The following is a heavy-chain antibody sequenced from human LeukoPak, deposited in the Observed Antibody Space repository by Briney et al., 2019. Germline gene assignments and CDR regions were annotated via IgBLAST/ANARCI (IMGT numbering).Heavy chain of an antibody. CDR2: IYYSGST. V-gene: IGHV4-39*01. J-gene: IGHJ5*02. D-gene: IGHD2-15*01. CDR3: ARHSIVALAAALSFDP. CDR1: GGPIISSSYY. Sequence: SETLSLTCTVSGGPIISSSYYWGWIRQPPGKGLEWIGSIYYSGSTYYNPSLKSRVTISVDTSKNQFSLKLSSVTAADTAVYYCARHSIVALAAALSFDPWGQGTLVTVSS.